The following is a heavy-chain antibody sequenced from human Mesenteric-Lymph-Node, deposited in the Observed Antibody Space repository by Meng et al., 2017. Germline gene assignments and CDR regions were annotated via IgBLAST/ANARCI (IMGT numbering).Heavy chain of an antibody. V-gene: IGHV3-21*06. Sequence: GGSLRLSCAASGFTFRSYSMNWVRQAPGKGLEWVSSISASGTYIYYAESLRGRFTISRDNAKNSLYLQMNSLRDDDTAVYYCARDTEYYYGSGIATRRHWYFDLWGRGTLVTVSS. CDR3: ARDTEYYYGSGIATRRHWYFDL. CDR2: ISASGTYI. CDR1: GFTFRSYS. J-gene: IGHJ2*01. D-gene: IGHD3-10*01.